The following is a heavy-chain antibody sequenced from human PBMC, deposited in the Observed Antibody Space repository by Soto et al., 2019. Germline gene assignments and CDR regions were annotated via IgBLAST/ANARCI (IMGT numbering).Heavy chain of an antibody. CDR2: IYYSGST. V-gene: IGHV4-30-4*01. Sequence: PSETLSLTCTFSGGSISSGDYYWSWIRQPPGKGLEWIGYIYYSGSTYYNPSLKSRVTISVDTSKNQFSLKLSSVTAADTAVYYCARYEAAQLYYFDYWGQGTLVTVSS. D-gene: IGHD1-1*01. CDR3: ARYEAAQLYYFDY. CDR1: GGSISSGDYY. J-gene: IGHJ4*02.